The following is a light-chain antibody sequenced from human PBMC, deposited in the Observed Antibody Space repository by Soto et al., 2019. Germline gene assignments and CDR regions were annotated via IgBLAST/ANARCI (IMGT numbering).Light chain of an antibody. V-gene: IGKV3-11*01. CDR2: DAS. CDR3: QQYNSSWT. J-gene: IGKJ1*01. CDR1: QSVSSY. Sequence: EIVWTQSPGTMSLSPGERATISGRASQSVSSYLAWYQQTPGPPPSILIYDASNRATGIPARFSGSGSGTEFTLTISSLQPDDFATYYCQQYNSSWTFGQGTKVDIK.